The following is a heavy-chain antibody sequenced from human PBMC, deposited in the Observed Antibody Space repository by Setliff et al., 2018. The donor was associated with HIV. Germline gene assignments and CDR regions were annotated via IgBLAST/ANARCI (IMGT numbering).Heavy chain of an antibody. Sequence: ASVKVSCKTSGYTFVNYYVNWVRQAPGQGLEWIGIMNCMNGETSYAQSLKGRVTVTRDTSTSTVYMDLSSLRPEDTAVYHCARETQTNSGSYLAWGQGTLVTVSS. CDR1: GYTFVNYY. CDR3: ARETQTNSGSYLA. V-gene: IGHV1-46*01. J-gene: IGHJ4*02. CDR2: MNCMNGET. D-gene: IGHD3-10*01.